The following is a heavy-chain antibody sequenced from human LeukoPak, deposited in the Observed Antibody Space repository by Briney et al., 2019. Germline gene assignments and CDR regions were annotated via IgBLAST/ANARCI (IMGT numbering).Heavy chain of an antibody. J-gene: IGHJ4*02. CDR2: IHYKGIT. CDR3: ARHISSGGTYAHFDY. V-gene: IGHV4-59*08. CDR1: GSMYNYY. D-gene: IGHD1-26*01. Sequence: PSVTLSLTCTVSGSMYNYYWSWIRQPPGKGLGWIGCIHYKGITNYNPSLKTRVTMSLDTSKNQVSLNLNSVTAADTAVYYCARHISSGGTYAHFDYWGQGTLVAVSS.